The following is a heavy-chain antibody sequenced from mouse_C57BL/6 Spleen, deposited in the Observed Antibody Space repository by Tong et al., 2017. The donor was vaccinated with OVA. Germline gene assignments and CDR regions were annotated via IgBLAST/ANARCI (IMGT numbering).Heavy chain of an antibody. D-gene: IGHD4-1*01. Sequence: EVQLVESGGDLVKPGGSLKLSCAASGFTFSSYGMSWVRQTPDKRLEWVATISSGGSYTYYPDSVKGRFTISRDNAKNNLYLQMSSLKSEDTAMYYCARRLGRRWYFDVWGAGTTVTVSS. CDR3: ARRLGRRWYFDV. J-gene: IGHJ1*01. CDR2: ISSGGSYT. CDR1: GFTFSSYG. V-gene: IGHV5-6*01.